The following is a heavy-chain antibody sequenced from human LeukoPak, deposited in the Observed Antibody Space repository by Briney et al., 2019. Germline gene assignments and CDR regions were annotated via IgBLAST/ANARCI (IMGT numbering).Heavy chain of an antibody. CDR2: VSGSGGST. D-gene: IGHD5-18*01. Sequence: GGSLRLSCAASAFTFRPYAMIWVRQAPGKGLEWVSSVSGSGGSTYYADSVKGRFTISRDNSNNTLYLQMNSLRAEDTAVYYCAKGAASRGYTYVANWGQGTLGTVSS. J-gene: IGHJ4*02. CDR1: AFTFRPYA. CDR3: AKGAASRGYTYVAN. V-gene: IGHV3-23*01.